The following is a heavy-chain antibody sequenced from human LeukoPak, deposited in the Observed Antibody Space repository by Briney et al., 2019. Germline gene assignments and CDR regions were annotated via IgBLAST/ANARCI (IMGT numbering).Heavy chain of an antibody. Sequence: GGSLRLSCAASGFTFSYAWMSWVRQAPGKGLEWVGRIKSKTDDGTTDYVTPVKGRFTISRDDSKNTLYLQMNSLKTEDTAVYYCTTHFPVTTFYWGQGTLVTVSS. CDR2: IKSKTDDGTT. J-gene: IGHJ4*02. CDR3: TTHFPVTTFY. D-gene: IGHD4-17*01. CDR1: GFTFSYAW. V-gene: IGHV3-15*01.